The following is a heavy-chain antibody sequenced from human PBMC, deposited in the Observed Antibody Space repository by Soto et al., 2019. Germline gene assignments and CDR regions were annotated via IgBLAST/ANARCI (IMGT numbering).Heavy chain of an antibody. V-gene: IGHV3-30*18. CDR2: ISYDGTEE. CDR1: GFTFSSFG. CDR3: AKGRFDVVTISPFDH. D-gene: IGHD3-3*02. J-gene: IGHJ4*01. Sequence: LRLSCAASGFTFSSFGMHWVRQAPGKGLEWVAVISYDGTEEKYADSVKGRATVSRDNSKNTVYLQMNRLRGDDSAIYYCAKGRFDVVTISPFDHWGQGTLVTVSS.